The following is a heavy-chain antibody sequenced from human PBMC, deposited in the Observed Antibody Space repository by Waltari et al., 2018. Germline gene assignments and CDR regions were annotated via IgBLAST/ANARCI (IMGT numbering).Heavy chain of an antibody. CDR3: ARDHGAHYYGMDV. D-gene: IGHD3-10*01. CDR1: GFTVSSNY. CDR2: IYSGGST. J-gene: IGHJ6*02. V-gene: IGHV3-53*01. Sequence: EVQLVESGGGLIQPGGSLRLSCAASGFTVSSNYMSWVRQAPGKGVEWVSVIYSGGSTYYADSVKGRFTISRDNSKNTLYLQMNSLRAEDTAVYYCARDHGAHYYGMDVWGQGTTVTVSS.